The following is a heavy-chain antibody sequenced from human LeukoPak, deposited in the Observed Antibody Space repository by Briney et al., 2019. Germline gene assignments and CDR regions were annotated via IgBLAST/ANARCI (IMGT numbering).Heavy chain of an antibody. CDR1: GGSISSYY. CDR3: ARGLVVPAAFDY. Sequence: PSETLSLTCTVSGGSISSYYWSWIRQPAGKGLEWIGRIYTSGSTNYNPSLKSRVTMSVDTSKNQFSLELSSVTAADTAVYYCARGLVVPAAFDYWGQETLVTVSS. CDR2: IYTSGST. D-gene: IGHD2-2*01. J-gene: IGHJ4*02. V-gene: IGHV4-4*07.